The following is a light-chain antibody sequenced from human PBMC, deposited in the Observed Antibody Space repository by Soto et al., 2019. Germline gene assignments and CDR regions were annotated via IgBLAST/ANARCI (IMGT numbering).Light chain of an antibody. CDR1: QSVSSSY. CDR3: QQYGSSPT. CDR2: GAS. J-gene: IGKJ4*01. V-gene: IGKV3-20*01. Sequence: EIVLTQSPGTLSLSPGERATLSCRASQSVSSSYLAWYQQKPGQAPRLLIYGASSRATGTPDRFSGSGSGTDFTLTISRLEPEDFAVYYCQQYGSSPTFGGGTKVDI.